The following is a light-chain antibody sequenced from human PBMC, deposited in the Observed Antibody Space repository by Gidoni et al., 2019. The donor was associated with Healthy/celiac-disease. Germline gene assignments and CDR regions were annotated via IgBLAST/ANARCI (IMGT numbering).Light chain of an antibody. CDR3: QQSYSTPVCS. V-gene: IGKV1-39*01. CDR2: AAS. Sequence: DIQMTQSPSSLSASVGDRVTITCRASQSISSYLHWYQQKPGKAPKLLIYAASSLQSVVPSRFSGSGSGTDFTLTISSLQPEDFATYYCQQSYSTPVCSFGQGTRLEIK. CDR1: QSISSY. J-gene: IGKJ2*04.